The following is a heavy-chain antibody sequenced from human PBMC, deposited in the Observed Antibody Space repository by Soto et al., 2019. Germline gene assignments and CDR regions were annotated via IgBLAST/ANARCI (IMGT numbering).Heavy chain of an antibody. CDR2: INHSGST. J-gene: IGHJ4*02. CDR3: ARGGRITGSPTTFDY. Sequence: SETLSLTCAVYGGSFSGYYWSWIRQPPGKGLEWIGEINHSGSTNYNPSLKSRVTISVDTSKNQFSLKLSSVTAADTAVYYCARGGRITGSPTTFDYWGQGTLVTVSS. V-gene: IGHV4-34*01. D-gene: IGHD1-20*01. CDR1: GGSFSGYY.